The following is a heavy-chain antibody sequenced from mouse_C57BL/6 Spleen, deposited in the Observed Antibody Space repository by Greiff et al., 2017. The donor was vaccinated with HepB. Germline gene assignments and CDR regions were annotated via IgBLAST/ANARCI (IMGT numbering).Heavy chain of an antibody. J-gene: IGHJ3*01. D-gene: IGHD1-1*01. CDR2: IYPRSGNT. CDR3: ARRTVVAPFAY. CDR1: GYTFTSYG. V-gene: IGHV1-81*01. Sequence: VQLKQSGAELARPGASVKLSCKASGYTFTSYGISWVKQRTGQGLEWIGEIYPRSGNTYYNEKFKGKATLTADKSSSTAYMELRSLTSEDSAVYFCARRTVVAPFAYWGQGTLVTVSA.